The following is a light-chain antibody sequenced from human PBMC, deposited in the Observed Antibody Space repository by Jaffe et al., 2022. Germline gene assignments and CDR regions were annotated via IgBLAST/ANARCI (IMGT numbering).Light chain of an antibody. CDR3: SSYASGSTLVV. CDR1: SSDVGTYNY. CDR2: EVG. J-gene: IGLJ2*01. V-gene: IGLV2-14*01. Sequence: QSALTQPASVSGSPGQSITITCTGSSSDVGTYNYVSWFQQYPGTAPQLLIYEVGTRPSGISNRFSGSKSGNTAYLTISGLQPDDEADYFCSSYASGSTLVVFGGGTKLTVL.